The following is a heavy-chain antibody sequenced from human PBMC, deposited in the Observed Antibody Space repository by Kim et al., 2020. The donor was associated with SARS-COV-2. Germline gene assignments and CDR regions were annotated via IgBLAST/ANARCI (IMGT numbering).Heavy chain of an antibody. Sequence: YAGSVKRRITINPDTAKNQFSLQLNAVTPEDTAVYYCARDQQLVQDGMDVWGQGTTVTVSS. CDR3: ARDQQLVQDGMDV. V-gene: IGHV6-1*01. J-gene: IGHJ6*02. D-gene: IGHD6-13*01.